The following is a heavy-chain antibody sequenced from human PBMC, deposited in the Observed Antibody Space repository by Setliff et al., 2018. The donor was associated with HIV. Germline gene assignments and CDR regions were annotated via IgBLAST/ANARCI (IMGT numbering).Heavy chain of an antibody. CDR3: ARGVGGTGNDAFDN. J-gene: IGHJ3*02. CDR1: GGSISSYY. D-gene: IGHD1-1*01. CDR2: IYYSGST. V-gene: IGHV4-39*07. Sequence: LSLTCTVSGGSISSYYWGWIRQPPGKGLEWIGSIYYSGSTYYNPSLKSRVTISVDTSKNQFSLKLNSVTAADTGLYYCARGVGGTGNDAFDNWGQGTMVTVSS.